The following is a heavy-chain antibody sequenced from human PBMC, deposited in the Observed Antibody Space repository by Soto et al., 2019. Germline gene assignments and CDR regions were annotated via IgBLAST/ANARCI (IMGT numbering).Heavy chain of an antibody. D-gene: IGHD3-10*01. J-gene: IGHJ3*02. Sequence: QVQLVESGGGVVQPGRSLRLSCAASGFTFSSYGMHWVRQAPGKGLEWVAVIWYDGSNKYYADSVKGRFTISRDNSKNTLYLKMNSLRAEDTAVYYCAARRGVGEPACPGDAFDIWGQGTMVTVSS. CDR2: IWYDGSNK. CDR1: GFTFSSYG. V-gene: IGHV3-33*01. CDR3: AARRGVGEPACPGDAFDI.